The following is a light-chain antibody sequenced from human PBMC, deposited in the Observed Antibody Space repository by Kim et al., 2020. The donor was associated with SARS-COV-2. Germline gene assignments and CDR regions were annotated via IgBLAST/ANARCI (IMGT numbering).Light chain of an antibody. CDR2: DAS. CDR3: QQRTNWPPT. Sequence: ETVLTQSPATLSLSPGENATLSCRARQSVSTFLVWYRQKPGQTPRLVISDASNRATGIPPRVTGSGSGTDFTLTISSLEPEDFAIYYCQQRTNWPPTFGQGTKVDIK. V-gene: IGKV3-11*01. J-gene: IGKJ1*01. CDR1: QSVSTF.